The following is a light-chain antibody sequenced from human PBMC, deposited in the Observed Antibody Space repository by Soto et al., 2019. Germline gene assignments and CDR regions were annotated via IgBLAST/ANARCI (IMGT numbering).Light chain of an antibody. V-gene: IGKV3-11*01. CDR1: QNVGRY. Sequence: EIVLTQSPATLSLSPGDRVTLSCRASQNVGRYLSWYQHSPGQGPRLLVYDASNRATGIPARFSGSGSETDFTLTISSLEPEDFAVYYCQQRLHWPITFGQGTRLEIK. CDR2: DAS. CDR3: QQRLHWPIT. J-gene: IGKJ5*01.